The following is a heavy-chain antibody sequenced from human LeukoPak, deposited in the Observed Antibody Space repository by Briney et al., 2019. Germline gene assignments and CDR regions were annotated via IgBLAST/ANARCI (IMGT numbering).Heavy chain of an antibody. Sequence: ASVKVSCKASGYTFTGYHMHWVRQAPRQGLEWMGWINPNSGGTNYAQKFQGRITMTRDTSISTAYMELSRLRSDDTAVYYCARGSGTYDFDYWGQGILVTVSS. CDR3: ARGSGTYDFDY. V-gene: IGHV1-2*02. CDR2: INPNSGGT. D-gene: IGHD1-26*01. J-gene: IGHJ4*02. CDR1: GYTFTGYH.